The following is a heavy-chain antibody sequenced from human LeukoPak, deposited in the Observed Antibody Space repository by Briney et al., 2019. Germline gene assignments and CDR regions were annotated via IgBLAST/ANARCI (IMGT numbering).Heavy chain of an antibody. J-gene: IGHJ4*02. CDR3: ARGGGYCSSTSCPLPDY. Sequence: VASVKVSCKASGYTFTSYGISWVRQAPGQGLEWMGWISAHNGNTNYAQKLQGRVTMTTDTSTSTAYMELRSLRSDDTAVYYCARGGGYCSSTSCPLPDYWGQGTLVTVSS. CDR2: ISAHNGNT. CDR1: GYTFTSYG. D-gene: IGHD2-2*01. V-gene: IGHV1-18*01.